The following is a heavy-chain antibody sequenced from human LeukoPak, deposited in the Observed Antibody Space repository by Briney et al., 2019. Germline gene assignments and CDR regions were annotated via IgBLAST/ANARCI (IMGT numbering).Heavy chain of an antibody. Sequence: PGGSLRLSCAASEFTFSSYWMSWVRQTPQKGLEWVANIKEDGSEKYYVDSVKGRFTISRENTKNSLYLQMNSLRADDTAVYYCARDHLGYSFDYWGQGTLVTVSS. V-gene: IGHV3-7*04. CDR1: EFTFSSYW. CDR2: IKEDGSEK. J-gene: IGHJ4*02. CDR3: ARDHLGYSFDY.